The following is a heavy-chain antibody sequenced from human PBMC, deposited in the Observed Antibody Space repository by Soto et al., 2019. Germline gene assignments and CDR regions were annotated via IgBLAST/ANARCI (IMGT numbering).Heavy chain of an antibody. CDR1: GDSVSNNKW. CDR3: AKNGDYVLEY. CDR2: VFRSGDT. V-gene: IGHV4-4*02. Sequence: QVQLQESGPGLVKPSETLSLTCAVSGDSVSNNKWWSWVRLSPGKGLEWIGEVFRSGDTNYNPSLKSRVPISMDKSKNEFLLQLKSVTAADTAMYYCAKNGDYVLEYWGQGTLVTVSS. J-gene: IGHJ4*02. D-gene: IGHD4-17*01.